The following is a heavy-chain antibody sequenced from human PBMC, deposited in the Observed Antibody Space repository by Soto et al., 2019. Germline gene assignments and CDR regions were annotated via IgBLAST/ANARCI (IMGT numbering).Heavy chain of an antibody. J-gene: IGHJ4*02. CDR1: GFTFSSYG. CDR2: ISYDGSNK. V-gene: IGHV3-30*18. CDR3: AKGNARSSWSFVGY. D-gene: IGHD6-13*01. Sequence: GGSLRLSCAASGFTFSSYGMHWVRQAPGKGLEWVAVISYDGSNKYYADSVKGRFTISKDNSKNTLYLQMNSLRVEDTAVYYCAKGNARSSWSFVGYWGQGTLVTVSS.